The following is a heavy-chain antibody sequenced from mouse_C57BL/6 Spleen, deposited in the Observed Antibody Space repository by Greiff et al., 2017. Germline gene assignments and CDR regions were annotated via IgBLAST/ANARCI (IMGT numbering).Heavy chain of an antibody. CDR2: IDPSDSYT. Sequence: QVQLQQPGAELVMPGASVKLSCKASGYTFTSYWMHWVKQRPGQGLEWIGEIDPSDSYTNYNQKFKGKSTLTVDKSSSTAYMQLSSLTSEDSAVYYCARSYYGRTTNAMDDWSQGTSVTVSS. D-gene: IGHD1-1*01. CDR3: ARSYYGRTTNAMDD. V-gene: IGHV1-69*01. J-gene: IGHJ4*01. CDR1: GYTFTSYW.